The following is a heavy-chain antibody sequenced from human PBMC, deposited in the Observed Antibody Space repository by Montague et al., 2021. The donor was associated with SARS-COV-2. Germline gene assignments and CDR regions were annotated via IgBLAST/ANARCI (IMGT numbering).Heavy chain of an antibody. D-gene: IGHD3-9*01. J-gene: IGHJ3*02. Sequence: SETLSLTCAVSRGSFSNYYWTCIRQSPGKGLEWIGEINQGGAPNYTPSLKSRVTISLDTSKKQISLKLNSVTVADTAVFFCARGRPVQGSFRHFDSISSGALDIWAQGSLVIVSS. CDR3: ARGRPVQGSFRHFDSISSGALDI. CDR1: RGSFSNYY. CDR2: INQGGAP. V-gene: IGHV4-34*01.